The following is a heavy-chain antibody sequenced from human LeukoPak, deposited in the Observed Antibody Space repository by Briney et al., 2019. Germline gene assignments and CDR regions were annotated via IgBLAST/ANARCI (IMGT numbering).Heavy chain of an antibody. D-gene: IGHD6-13*01. CDR2: IIPILGIA. V-gene: IGHV1-69*04. CDR1: GGTFSSYA. Sequence: ASVKVSCKASGGTFSSYAISWVRQAPGQGLEWMGRIIPILGIANYAQKFQGRVTITADKSTSTAYMELSSLRSEDTAVYYCARAYSSSWYGGGGAFDIWGQGTMVTVSS. CDR3: ARAYSSSWYGGGGAFDI. J-gene: IGHJ3*02.